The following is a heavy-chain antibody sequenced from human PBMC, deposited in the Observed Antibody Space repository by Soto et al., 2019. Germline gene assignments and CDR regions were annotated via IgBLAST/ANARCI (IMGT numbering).Heavy chain of an antibody. CDR1: GFTVGHNY. J-gene: IGHJ4*02. CDR3: AKDGRGSGSHYNSFGY. V-gene: IGHV3-53*01. D-gene: IGHD3-10*01. CDR2: IYSTGTT. Sequence: EVQLVESGGGLIQPGGSLKLSCAASGFTVGHNYMSWVRQAPGKGPEWVSLIYSTGTTKYADSVKGRFTVSRANAKNTMYLQMNSLRAEDTAVYYCAKDGRGSGSHYNSFGYWGQGTLVTVSS.